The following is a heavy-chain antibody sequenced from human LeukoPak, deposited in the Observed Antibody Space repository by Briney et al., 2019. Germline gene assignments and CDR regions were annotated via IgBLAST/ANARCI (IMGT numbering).Heavy chain of an antibody. CDR2: ISSGGTTI. CDR3: AREATGTTDY. CDR1: GFTFSSYE. D-gene: IGHD1-1*01. V-gene: IGHV3-48*03. J-gene: IGHJ4*02. Sequence: GGSLRLSCAASGFTFSSYEMNWVHQAPGRGLEWVSYISSGGTTIYYADSVKGRFTISRDNAKNSLYLQMNSLRVEDTAVYYCAREATGTTDYWGQGTLVTVSS.